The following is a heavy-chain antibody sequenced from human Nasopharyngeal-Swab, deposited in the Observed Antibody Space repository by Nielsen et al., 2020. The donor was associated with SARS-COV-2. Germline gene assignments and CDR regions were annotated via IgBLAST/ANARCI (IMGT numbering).Heavy chain of an antibody. D-gene: IGHD6-13*01. V-gene: IGHV3-21*01. CDR1: GFTFSSYS. Sequence: GGSLRLSCAASGFTFSSYSMNWVRQAPGKGLEWVSSISSSSSYIYYADSEKGRFTISRDNAKNSLYLQMNSLRAEDTAVYYCAREEGSSWHYFDYWGQGTLVTVSS. J-gene: IGHJ4*02. CDR2: ISSSSSYI. CDR3: AREEGSSWHYFDY.